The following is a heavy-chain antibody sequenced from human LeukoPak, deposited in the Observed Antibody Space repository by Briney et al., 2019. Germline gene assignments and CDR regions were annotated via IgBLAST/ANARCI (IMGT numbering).Heavy chain of an antibody. CDR3: AKLVVPAAPKGDY. D-gene: IGHD2-2*01. CDR2: IRYDGSNK. V-gene: IGHV3-30*02. J-gene: IGHJ4*02. CDR1: GFTFSSYG. Sequence: GGSLRLSCAASGFTFSSYGMHWVRQAPGKGLEWVAFIRYDGSNKYYADSVKGRFTISRDNSKNTLYLQTNSLRAEDTAVYYCAKLVVPAAPKGDYWGQGTLVTVSS.